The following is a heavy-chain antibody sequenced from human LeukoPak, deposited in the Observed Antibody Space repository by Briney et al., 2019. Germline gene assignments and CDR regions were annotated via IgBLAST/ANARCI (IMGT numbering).Heavy chain of an antibody. D-gene: IGHD1-26*01. Sequence: PGGSLRLSWAASGFTFSDYYMSWIRQAPGKGLGRDSYISSSGSTIYYADSVKGRFTISRDNAKNSLYLQMNSLRAEDTAVYYCARVRDSGSYYALPRWGFDIWGQGTMVTVSS. V-gene: IGHV3-11*01. CDR3: ARVRDSGSYYALPRWGFDI. CDR2: ISSSGSTI. CDR1: GFTFSDYY. J-gene: IGHJ3*02.